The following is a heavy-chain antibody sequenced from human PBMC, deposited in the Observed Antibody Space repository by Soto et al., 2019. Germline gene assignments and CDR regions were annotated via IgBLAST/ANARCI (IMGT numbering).Heavy chain of an antibody. CDR3: ATFRSGYYQTDACDI. V-gene: IGHV4-4*02. CDR1: GDAISSNNW. CDR2: IHHSGST. Sequence: QVHLQESGPGLVKPSGTLSLTCAVSGDAISSNNWWTWVRQPPGKGPEWIGEIHHSGSTNYNPSLKSRVTISIDKSKNQFSLNLSSVTAADTAMYYCATFRSGYYQTDACDIWGQGTMVTVSS. J-gene: IGHJ3*02. D-gene: IGHD3-22*01.